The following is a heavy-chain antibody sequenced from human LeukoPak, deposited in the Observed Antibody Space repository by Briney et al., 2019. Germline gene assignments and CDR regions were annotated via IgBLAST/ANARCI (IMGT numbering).Heavy chain of an antibody. CDR1: GYTFTSYD. Sequence: ASVKVSCKASGYTFTSYDINWVRQATGQGLEWMGWMNPNSGNTGYAQKFQGRVTMTRNTSISTAYMELRSLRSDDTAVYYCAWRLAVAGILDYWGQGTLVTVSS. J-gene: IGHJ4*02. CDR2: MNPNSGNT. CDR3: AWRLAVAGILDY. V-gene: IGHV1-8*01. D-gene: IGHD6-19*01.